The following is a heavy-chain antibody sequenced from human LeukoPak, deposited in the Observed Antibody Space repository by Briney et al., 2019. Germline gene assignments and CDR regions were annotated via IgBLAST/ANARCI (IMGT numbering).Heavy chain of an antibody. J-gene: IGHJ4*02. CDR3: ARDSITEPY. CDR2: ISYDGSNK. V-gene: IGHV3-30-3*01. D-gene: IGHD1-20*01. Sequence: GRSLRLSCAASGFTFSSYAMHWVRQAPGKGLEWVAVISYDGSNKYYADSVKGRFTISRDNSKNTLYLQMNSLRSEDTAVYYCARDSITEPYWGQGTLVTVSS. CDR1: GFTFSSYA.